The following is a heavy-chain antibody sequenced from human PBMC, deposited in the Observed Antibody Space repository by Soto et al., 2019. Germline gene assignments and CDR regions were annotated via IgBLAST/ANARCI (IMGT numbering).Heavy chain of an antibody. CDR3: ARGSGSYPPHDAFDI. CDR2: INPSGGST. Sequence: VASVKVSCKASGYTFTSYYMHWVRQAPGQGLEWMGIINPSGGSTSYAQKFQGRVTMTRDTSTSTVYMELSSLRSEDTAVYYCARGSGSYPPHDAFDIWGQGTMVTVSS. V-gene: IGHV1-46*01. CDR1: GYTFTSYY. D-gene: IGHD1-26*01. J-gene: IGHJ3*02.